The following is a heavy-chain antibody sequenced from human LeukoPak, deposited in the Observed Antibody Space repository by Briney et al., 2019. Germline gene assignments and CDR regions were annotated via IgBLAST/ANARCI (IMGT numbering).Heavy chain of an antibody. D-gene: IGHD5-18*01. CDR3: ARFRRRGYSYVSDAFDI. J-gene: IGHJ3*02. V-gene: IGHV1-18*01. CDR1: GYTFTSSA. Sequence: GAPLKVSCKASGYTFTSSAISWVRQSPGQGLKWLRWISAYNGNTNYAQKLQGRVTMTTDSSTSKAYMELRSMRSDYTAVYYCARFRRRGYSYVSDAFDIWGQGTMVTVSS. CDR2: ISAYNGNT.